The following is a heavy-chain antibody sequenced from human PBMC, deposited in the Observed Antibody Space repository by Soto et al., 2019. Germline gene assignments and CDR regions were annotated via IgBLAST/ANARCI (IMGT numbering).Heavy chain of an antibody. CDR2: IFYTGNN. D-gene: IGHD6-19*01. Sequence: QVQLQESGPGLVKPSETMSLTCTVSGASINNAEYYWTWLRQHPGQGLEWIGYIFYTGNNSYNPSLQSRVSMSLDTSNNQFSLRLTAVFAADKAVYYCATRRRIVARTLDSWGQGTLVTVSS. J-gene: IGHJ4*02. V-gene: IGHV4-31*03. CDR1: GASINNAEYY. CDR3: ATRRRIVARTLDS.